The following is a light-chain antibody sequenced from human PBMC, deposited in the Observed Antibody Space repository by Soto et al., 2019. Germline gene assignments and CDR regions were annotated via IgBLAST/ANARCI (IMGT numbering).Light chain of an antibody. V-gene: IGKV3-20*01. CDR2: EAS. CDR3: QQYGSSPQT. J-gene: IGKJ4*01. Sequence: IVRTQPPATLSVSPGEKATLSCRASQSVSSNLAWYQQTPGHAPRLLIYEASSRATGIPDRFSGGGSGTDFTLTISRLEPEDFAVFYCQQYGSSPQTFGGGSKVDI. CDR1: QSVSSN.